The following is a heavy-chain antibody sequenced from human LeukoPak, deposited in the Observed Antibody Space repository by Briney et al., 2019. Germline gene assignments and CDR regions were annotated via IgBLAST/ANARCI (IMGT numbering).Heavy chain of an antibody. CDR2: INPNSGGT. V-gene: IGHV1-2*02. CDR1: GYTFTGYY. Sequence: ASVKVSCKASGYTFTGYYMHWVRPAPGQGLAWMGWINPNSGGTNYAQKFQGRVTMTRDTSISTAYMELSRLRSDDTAVYYCARETNLAVAGKGGVDYWGQGTLVTVSS. J-gene: IGHJ4*02. CDR3: ARETNLAVAGKGGVDY. D-gene: IGHD6-19*01.